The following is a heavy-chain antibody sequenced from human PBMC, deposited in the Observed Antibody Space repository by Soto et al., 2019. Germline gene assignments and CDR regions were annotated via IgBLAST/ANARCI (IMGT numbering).Heavy chain of an antibody. CDR2: IYYSGST. V-gene: IGHV4-30-4*01. D-gene: IGHD4-17*01. Sequence: PSETLSLTCTVSGGSISSGDYYWSWIRQPPGKGLEWIGYIYYSGSTYYNPSLKSRVTISVDTSKNQFSLKLSSVTAADTAVYYCARDTVPGAFDIWGQGTMVTVSS. CDR3: ARDTVPGAFDI. CDR1: GGSISSGDYY. J-gene: IGHJ3*02.